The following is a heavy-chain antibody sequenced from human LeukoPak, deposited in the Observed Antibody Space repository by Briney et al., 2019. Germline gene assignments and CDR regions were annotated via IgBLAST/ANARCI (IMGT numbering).Heavy chain of an antibody. CDR2: IHDSGTT. V-gene: IGHV4-4*07. CDR1: GGSISSYL. Sequence: SETLSLTCTVSGGSISSYLWTWVRQPAGKGVEWIGRIHDSGTTNYNSSLKSRVSMSVDTSKNQFSLKLTSVTAADTAVYFCARDGADVYGRAFDYWGQGTLVSVSS. D-gene: IGHD3-10*01. J-gene: IGHJ4*02. CDR3: ARDGADVYGRAFDY.